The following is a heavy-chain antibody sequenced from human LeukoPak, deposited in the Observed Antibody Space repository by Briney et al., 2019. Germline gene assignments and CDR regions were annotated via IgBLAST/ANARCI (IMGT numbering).Heavy chain of an antibody. Sequence: GGSLRLSCAASGFTFSNSAMSWVRQAPGKGLEWVSTLSGSGITTYYADSVKGRFTISRDNSKNTLYLQMNSLRAEDTAVYYCAKDYYDSSGYYSPIDYWGQGTLVTVSS. CDR2: LSGSGITT. CDR3: AKDYYDSSGYYSPIDY. CDR1: GFTFSNSA. J-gene: IGHJ4*02. D-gene: IGHD3-22*01. V-gene: IGHV3-23*01.